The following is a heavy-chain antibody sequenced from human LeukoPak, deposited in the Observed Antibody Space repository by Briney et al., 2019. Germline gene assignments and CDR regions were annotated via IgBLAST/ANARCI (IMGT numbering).Heavy chain of an antibody. V-gene: IGHV4-59*11. CDR3: ARLLHWGPFDF. J-gene: IGHJ4*02. Sequence: PSETLSLTCTVSGGSISSHYWSWVRQTPEKGLEWIGYISSSGGTKYNASLKSRVNISVDTSKNQFSLKLPSVTAADTAVFYCARLLHWGPFDFWAQGTLVTVSS. CDR1: GGSISSHY. D-gene: IGHD3-16*01. CDR2: ISSSGGT.